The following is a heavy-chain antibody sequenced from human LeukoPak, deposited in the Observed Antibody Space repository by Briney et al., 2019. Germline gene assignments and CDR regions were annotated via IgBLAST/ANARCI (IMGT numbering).Heavy chain of an antibody. CDR2: ISAYNGDT. Sequence: ASVKVSCKASGFTFTRYGITWVRQAPGQGLEWMGWISAYNGDTNYAQKLQGRVTMTRDPSTSTVYMELRSLSSDDTAVYYCARGRTGYSYGPYFDYWGQGTLVTVSS. CDR3: ARGRTGYSYGPYFDY. J-gene: IGHJ4*02. V-gene: IGHV1-18*01. CDR1: GFTFTRYG. D-gene: IGHD5-18*01.